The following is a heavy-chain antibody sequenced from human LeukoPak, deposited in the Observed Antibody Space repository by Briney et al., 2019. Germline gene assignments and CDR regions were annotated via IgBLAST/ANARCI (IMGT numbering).Heavy chain of an antibody. J-gene: IGHJ6*03. Sequence: ASVKVSCKASGYTFTSYDINWVRQATGQGLEWMGWMNPNSGNTGYAQKFQGRVTMTRNTSISTAYMELSSPRSEDTAVYYCARGSVGYCSSTSCYVVYYMDVWGKGTTVTVSS. CDR2: MNPNSGNT. D-gene: IGHD2-2*01. V-gene: IGHV1-8*01. CDR3: ARGSVGYCSSTSCYVVYYMDV. CDR1: GYTFTSYD.